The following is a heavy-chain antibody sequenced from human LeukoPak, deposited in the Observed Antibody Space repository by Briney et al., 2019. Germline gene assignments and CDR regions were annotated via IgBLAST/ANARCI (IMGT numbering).Heavy chain of an antibody. CDR2: ISYDGSNK. CDR3: AKSYYASGSPFDY. D-gene: IGHD3-10*01. V-gene: IGHV3-30*18. CDR1: GFTFSGYA. Sequence: GGSLRLSCEASGFTFSGYAMSWVRQAPGKGLEWVAVISYDGSNKYYADSVKGRFTISRDNSKNTLYLQMNSLRAEDTAVYYCAKSYYASGSPFDYWGQGTLVTVSS. J-gene: IGHJ4*02.